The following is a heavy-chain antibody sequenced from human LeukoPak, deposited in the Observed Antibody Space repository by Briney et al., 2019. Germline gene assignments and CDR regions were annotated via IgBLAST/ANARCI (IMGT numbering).Heavy chain of an antibody. J-gene: IGHJ3*02. CDR3: ARATVTTTDDAFDI. D-gene: IGHD4-17*01. V-gene: IGHV5-51*01. CDR1: GYIFISYW. Sequence: RGESLKISCKGSGYIFISYWIGWVRQMPGKGLEWMGIIYPGDSDTRYSPSFQGQVTISADKSISTAYLQWSSLKASDTAMYYCARATVTTTDDAFDIWGQGTMVTVSS. CDR2: IYPGDSDT.